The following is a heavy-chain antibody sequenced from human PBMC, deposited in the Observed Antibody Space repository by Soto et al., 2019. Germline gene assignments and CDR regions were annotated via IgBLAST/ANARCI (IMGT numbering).Heavy chain of an antibody. J-gene: IGHJ3*02. CDR2: ISGSGGST. V-gene: IGHV3-23*01. CDR3: AKDISMGEQWLIGGAFDI. CDR1: GFTFSSYA. Sequence: GGSLRLSCAASGFTFSSYAMSWVRQAPGKGLEWVSAISGSGGSTYYADSVKGRFTISRDNSKNTLYLQMNSLRAEDTAVYYCAKDISMGEQWLIGGAFDIWGQGTMVTVSS. D-gene: IGHD6-19*01.